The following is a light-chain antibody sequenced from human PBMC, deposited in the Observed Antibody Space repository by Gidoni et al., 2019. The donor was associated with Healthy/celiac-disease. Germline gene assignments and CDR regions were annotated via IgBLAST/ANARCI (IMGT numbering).Light chain of an antibody. Sequence: DIQMTQSPSSLSASVGDRVTITCRASQRIRNALGWYQQKPGQAPKRLIYAASSLQSGVPSRFSGSGSGTEFTLTIISLQPEDFATYYCLQHNSYPRTFGQGTKVEIK. CDR3: LQHNSYPRT. CDR1: QRIRNA. CDR2: AAS. V-gene: IGKV1-17*01. J-gene: IGKJ1*01.